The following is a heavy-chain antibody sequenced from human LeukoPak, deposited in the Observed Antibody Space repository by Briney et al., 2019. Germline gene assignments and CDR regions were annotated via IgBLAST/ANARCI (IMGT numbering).Heavy chain of an antibody. CDR2: IRGKANNYAS. J-gene: IGHJ4*02. V-gene: IGHV3-73*01. CDR3: AKRADLQGCDSAD. Sequence: GGSLRLSCAASGFTFSGSAMHWVRQASGKGLEWVGRIRGKANNYASGYAVSVKGRFTISRDDSKNTAYLQMNSLNTEDTAVYYGAKRADLQGCDSADWGQVTLVTVPS. CDR1: GFTFSGSA. D-gene: IGHD2-21*02.